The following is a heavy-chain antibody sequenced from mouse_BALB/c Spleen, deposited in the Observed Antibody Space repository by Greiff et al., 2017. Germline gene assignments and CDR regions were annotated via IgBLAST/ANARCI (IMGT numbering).Heavy chain of an antibody. Sequence: VQLQQSGAELVKPGASVKLSCTASGFNIKDTYMHWVKQRPEQGLEWIGRIDPANGNTNYDPKFQGKATITADTSSNTAYLQLSSLTSEDTAVYYCARDTTDYYAMDDWGQGTSVTVSS. D-gene: IGHD6-1*01. V-gene: IGHV14-3*02. CDR1: GFNIKDTY. J-gene: IGHJ4*01. CDR3: ARDTTDYYAMDD. CDR2: IDPANGNT.